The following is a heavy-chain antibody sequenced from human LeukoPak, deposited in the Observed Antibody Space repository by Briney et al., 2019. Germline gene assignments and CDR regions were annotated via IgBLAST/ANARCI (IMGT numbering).Heavy chain of an antibody. V-gene: IGHV4-39*02. CDR1: GGSIISSSYY. CDR3: ASLSIAAAGAHGHAFDI. D-gene: IGHD6-13*01. Sequence: PSETLSLTCTVSGGSIISSSYYWGWSRQPPGKGLEWIGSFFYSVSTYYNPSLKSRVTISVDTSKSHFSLKLSSVTAADTAVYYCASLSIAAAGAHGHAFDIWGQGTMVTVSS. J-gene: IGHJ3*02. CDR2: FFYSVST.